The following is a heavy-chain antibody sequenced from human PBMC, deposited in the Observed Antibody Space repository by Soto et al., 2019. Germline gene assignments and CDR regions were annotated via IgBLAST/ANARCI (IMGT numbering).Heavy chain of an antibody. CDR3: ASAKAVAGLRVAVDI. D-gene: IGHD6-19*01. CDR1: GFTFSSYW. J-gene: IGHJ3*02. CDR2: IKQDGSDK. Sequence: EVQLVESGGGLVQPGGSLRLSCAASGFTFSSYWMTWVRQAPGKGLEWVANIKQDGSDKYYVDSVKGRFTISRDNAKNSLYLQMESLRAEDTAVYYCASAKAVAGLRVAVDIWGQGTMVIVSS. V-gene: IGHV3-7*01.